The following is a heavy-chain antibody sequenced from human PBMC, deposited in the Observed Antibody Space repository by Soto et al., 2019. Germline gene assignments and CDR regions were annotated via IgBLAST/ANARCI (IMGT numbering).Heavy chain of an antibody. Sequence: QVQLQESGPGLVKPSETVSLTCTVSGGSISSYYWSWIRQPPGKGLEWIGYIYYSGSTNNNPSLKSRVTISVDTSKNQFSLKLSSVTAADTAVYYCARVWGGAFDFWGQGTMVTVSS. D-gene: IGHD3-10*01. J-gene: IGHJ3*01. CDR3: ARVWGGAFDF. CDR2: IYYSGST. V-gene: IGHV4-59*01. CDR1: GGSISSYY.